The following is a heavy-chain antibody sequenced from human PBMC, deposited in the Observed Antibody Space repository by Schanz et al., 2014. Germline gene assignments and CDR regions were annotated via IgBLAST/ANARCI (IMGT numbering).Heavy chain of an antibody. CDR2: TSTDGTKT. J-gene: IGHJ4*02. V-gene: IGHV3-30*04. CDR1: GFTFRGHA. CDR3: AREMDTAIGDY. Sequence: QVQLVESGGGVVQPGTSLRLSCAASGFTFRGHAMHWVRQAPGQGLEKVAVTSTDGTKTYYAASVRGRFTISRDNSRNTLYLEIDTLRPEDTAVYFCAREMDTAIGDYWGQGTLVTVSS. D-gene: IGHD5-18*01.